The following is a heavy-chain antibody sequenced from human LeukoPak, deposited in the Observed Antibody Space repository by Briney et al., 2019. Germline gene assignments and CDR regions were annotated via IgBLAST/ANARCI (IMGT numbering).Heavy chain of an antibody. D-gene: IGHD6-13*01. CDR3: ARDPYSSSWNRNYYFDY. CDR2: INHSGST. CDR1: GGSFSGYY. Sequence: KPSETLSLTCAVYGGSFSGYYWSWIRQPPGKGLERIGEINHSGSTNYNPSLKSRVTISVDTSKNQFSLKLSSVTAADTAVYYCARDPYSSSWNRNYYFDYWGQGTLVTVSS. J-gene: IGHJ4*02. V-gene: IGHV4-34*01.